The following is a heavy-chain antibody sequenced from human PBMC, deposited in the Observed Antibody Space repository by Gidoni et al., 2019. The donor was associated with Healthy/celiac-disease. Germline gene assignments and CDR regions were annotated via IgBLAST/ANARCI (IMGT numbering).Heavy chain of an antibody. J-gene: IGHJ4*02. Sequence: QVQLVQSGAEVQKPGSSVKVSCKASGGTFSSYAISWVRQAPGQGLEWMGGIIPIFGTANYAKKFQGRVTITADESTSTAYMELSSLRSEDTAVYYCARVSPWGYGDYYFDYWGQGTLVTVSS. CDR3: ARVSPWGYGDYYFDY. D-gene: IGHD4-17*01. V-gene: IGHV1-69*01. CDR1: GGTFSSYA. CDR2: IIPIFGTA.